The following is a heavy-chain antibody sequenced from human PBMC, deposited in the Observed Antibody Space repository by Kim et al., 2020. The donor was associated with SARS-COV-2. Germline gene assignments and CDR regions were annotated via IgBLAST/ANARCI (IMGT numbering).Heavy chain of an antibody. V-gene: IGHV3-23*01. CDR1: GFTFSNYA. J-gene: IGHJ4*02. CDR2: ITGSGGNT. Sequence: GGSLRLSCAASGFTFSNYAMAWVRQAPGKGLEWVSGITGSGGNTYYADSVKGRFTISRDNSKNTLYLQMNSLRAEDTAVYYCAKRDYSDSSDYYQLFDNWGQGTLVTFSS. CDR3: AKRDYSDSSDYYQLFDN. D-gene: IGHD3-22*01.